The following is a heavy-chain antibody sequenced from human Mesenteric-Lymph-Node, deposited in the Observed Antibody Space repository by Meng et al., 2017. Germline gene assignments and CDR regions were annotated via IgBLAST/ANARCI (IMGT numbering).Heavy chain of an antibody. V-gene: IGHV4-34*01. Sequence: VQLKQWGTGLLKPSEPLSLTCAVYGGSFIAFSWTWIRQTPKKGLEWIGEIYHSGRTNYNPSVKSRVSMSVDKSQNHFSLRLSSVTAADTAVYYCTTLYGDTISWGQGTLVTVSS. CDR2: IYHSGRT. J-gene: IGHJ4*02. CDR3: TTLYGDTIS. CDR1: GGSFIAFS. D-gene: IGHD4-17*01.